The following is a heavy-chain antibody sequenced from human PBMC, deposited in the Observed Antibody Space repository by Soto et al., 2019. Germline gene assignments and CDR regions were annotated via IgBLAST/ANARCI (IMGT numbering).Heavy chain of an antibody. CDR1: GYTFTSYA. Sequence: ASVKVSCKASGYTFTSYAMHWVRQAPGQRLEWMGWINAGNGNTKYSQKFQGRVTITRDTSASTAYMELSSLRSEDTAVYYCARAVALRSWYGRVWFDPWGQGTLVTVSS. V-gene: IGHV1-3*01. D-gene: IGHD6-13*01. CDR2: INAGNGNT. J-gene: IGHJ5*02. CDR3: ARAVALRSWYGRVWFDP.